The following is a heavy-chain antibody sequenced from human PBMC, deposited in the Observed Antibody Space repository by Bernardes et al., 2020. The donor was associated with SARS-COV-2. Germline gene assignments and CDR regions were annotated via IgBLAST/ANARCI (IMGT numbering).Heavy chain of an antibody. CDR2: VYPGDSET. D-gene: IGHD4-17*01. CDR3: IRQGRMATVTTEIDF. Sequence: GESLKISCETSGYKFSSWWIGWVRQMPGKGLEWMGIVYPGDSETRYSPSLQGQFTISADKSTSTAYLQWGSLEASDTAIYYCIRQGRMATVTTEIDFWGQGTLVTVSS. CDR1: GYKFSSWW. J-gene: IGHJ4*02. V-gene: IGHV5-51*01.